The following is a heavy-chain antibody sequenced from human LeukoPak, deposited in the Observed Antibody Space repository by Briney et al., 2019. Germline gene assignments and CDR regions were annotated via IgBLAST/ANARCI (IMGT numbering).Heavy chain of an antibody. J-gene: IGHJ6*04. CDR2: INPNSGGT. CDR1: GYTFTGYY. Sequence: ASVKVSCKASGYTFTGYYMHWVRQAPGQGLEWMGWINPNSGGTNYAQKFQGRVTMTRDTSISTAYMELSRLRSEDTAVYYCAREGPQVDYGDYFLSEEPLDVWGKGTTVTVSS. CDR3: AREGPQVDYGDYFLSEEPLDV. D-gene: IGHD4-17*01. V-gene: IGHV1-2*02.